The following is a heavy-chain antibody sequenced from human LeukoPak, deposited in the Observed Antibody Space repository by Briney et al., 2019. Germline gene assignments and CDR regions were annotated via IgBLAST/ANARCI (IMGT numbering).Heavy chain of an antibody. Sequence: PSETLSLTCTVSGGSIFSSPDYWGWIRHPPGKGLEWVARIDYSGSTHYNPSLKSRVTISVDTSKNQFSLRLTSVTAADTAVYYCARNHSITPGTEKKNYFAPWGQGTLVTVSS. J-gene: IGHJ5*02. V-gene: IGHV4-39*01. D-gene: IGHD1-7*01. CDR2: IDYSGST. CDR1: GGSIFSSPDY. CDR3: ARNHSITPGTEKKNYFAP.